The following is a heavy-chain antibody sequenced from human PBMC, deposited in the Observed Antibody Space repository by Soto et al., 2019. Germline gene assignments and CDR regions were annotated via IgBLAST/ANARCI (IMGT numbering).Heavy chain of an antibody. V-gene: IGHV4-34*01. Sequence: KPSETLSLTCAVYGGSFSGYYWSWIRQPPGKGLEWIGEINHSGSTNYNPSLKSRVTISVDTSKNQFSLKLSSVTAADTAVYYCARGKPHRVVPYYGSGSPPNYWGQGTLVTVSS. J-gene: IGHJ4*02. CDR1: GGSFSGYY. CDR3: ARGKPHRVVPYYGSGSPPNY. CDR2: INHSGST. D-gene: IGHD3-10*01.